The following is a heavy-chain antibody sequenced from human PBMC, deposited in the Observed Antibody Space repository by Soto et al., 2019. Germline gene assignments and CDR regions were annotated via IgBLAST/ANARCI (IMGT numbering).Heavy chain of an antibody. CDR1: GFTFSSYC. J-gene: IGHJ6*02. CDR2: ISSSSSYI. V-gene: IGHV3-21*01. D-gene: IGHD6-6*01. CDR3: ARAKPAWEYRRAADYYYYCGMDV. Sequence: EVQLVESGGGLVKPGGSLRLSCAASGFTFSSYCMNWVRQAPGKGLEWVSSISSSSSYIYYADSVKGRFTISRDNAKNSLYIQRNSLKAEEPAVYYCARAKPAWEYRRAADYYYYCGMDVWGQGTTV.